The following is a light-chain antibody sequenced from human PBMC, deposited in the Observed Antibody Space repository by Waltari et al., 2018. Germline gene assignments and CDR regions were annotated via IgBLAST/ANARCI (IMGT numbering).Light chain of an antibody. CDR3: AVWDDSLSGLL. J-gene: IGLJ3*02. V-gene: IGLV1-36*01. CDR2: YEK. CDR1: SSNIGTNA. Sequence: QSVLSQPPSVSADPGQRVTVSCSGSSSNIGTNAVNWYQRVPGKSPKLLIHYEKMVSPGVPDRFSGSKSGTSASLAISDLQAEDEADYYCAVWDDSLSGLLFGGGTKVTVL.